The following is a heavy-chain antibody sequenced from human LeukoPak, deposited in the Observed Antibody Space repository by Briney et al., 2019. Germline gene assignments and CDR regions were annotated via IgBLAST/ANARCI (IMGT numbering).Heavy chain of an antibody. Sequence: SDTLSLTCTVSGGSMSSYYWSWIRQPPGKGLEWIGYIYYSGSTNYNPSLKSRVTISVDTSKNQFSLKLSSVTAADTAVYYCARGSNGYDAFDIWGQGTMVTVSS. CDR3: ARGSNGYDAFDI. CDR2: IYYSGST. D-gene: IGHD5-18*01. CDR1: GGSMSSYY. V-gene: IGHV4-59*01. J-gene: IGHJ3*02.